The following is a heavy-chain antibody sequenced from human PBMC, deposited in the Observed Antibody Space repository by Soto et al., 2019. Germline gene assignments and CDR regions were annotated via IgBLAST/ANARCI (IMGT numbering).Heavy chain of an antibody. V-gene: IGHV1-8*01. CDR3: VRQPGGVATPGDDY. D-gene: IGHD2-15*01. CDR1: GYPFSAFD. J-gene: IGHJ4*02. CDR2: MNPDSGDT. Sequence: QVQLVQSGAEVKKPGASVKVSCEASGYPFSAFDINWVRQAGGQGLEWMGWMNPDSGDTAFAQRFQDRITMTRSTSNSTAYMELSRLTSDDTAVYFCVRQPGGVATPGDDYWGQGTLVTVSS.